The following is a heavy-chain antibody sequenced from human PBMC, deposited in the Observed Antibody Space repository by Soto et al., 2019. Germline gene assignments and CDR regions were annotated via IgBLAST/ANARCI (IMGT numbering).Heavy chain of an antibody. D-gene: IGHD3-22*01. J-gene: IGHJ6*02. CDR1: GFTFSSYN. CDR3: ETSRWSYDSSGHYYYYGLDV. CDR2: ISSSRSYI. Sequence: MRLSCAASGFTFSSYNMNWVRQAPGKGLEWVSSISSSRSYIYYAESLKGRFTISRDNAKNSLYLQMNGLRAEDSAVYYCETSRWSYDSSGHYYYYGLDVWGQGTMVTVSS. V-gene: IGHV3-21*01.